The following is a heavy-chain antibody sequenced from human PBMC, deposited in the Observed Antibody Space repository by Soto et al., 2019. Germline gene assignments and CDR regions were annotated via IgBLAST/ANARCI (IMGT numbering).Heavy chain of an antibody. V-gene: IGHV1-69*12. Sequence: QVQLVQSGAEVKKPGSSVKVSCKTSGGTFSSYAISWVRPAPGQGLEWMGGIIPMCGTANYAQKFQGRVTITADESTSTAYIELSSLRSEDTAVYYCARSRANYYDSRGYYYSTFDYWGQGTLVTVSS. J-gene: IGHJ4*02. CDR3: ARSRANYYDSRGYYYSTFDY. D-gene: IGHD3-22*01. CDR1: GGTFSSYA. CDR2: IIPMCGTA.